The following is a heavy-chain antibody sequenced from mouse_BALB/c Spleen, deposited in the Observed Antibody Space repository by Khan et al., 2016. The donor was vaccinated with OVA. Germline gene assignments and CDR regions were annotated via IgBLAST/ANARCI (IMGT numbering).Heavy chain of an antibody. CDR2: INTYTGEP. J-gene: IGHJ4*01. D-gene: IGHD2-10*01. CDR3: ARHAYFSYTLDY. V-gene: IGHV9-3-1*01. Sequence: QIQLVQSGPELKKPGETVKISCKASGYTFTNYGMNWVKQSPGKALKWMGWINTYTGEPTYADVFKGRFAFSLETSATTAYLQINNLKNEDTATYYCARHAYFSYTLDYWGQGTSVTVSS. CDR1: GYTFTNYG.